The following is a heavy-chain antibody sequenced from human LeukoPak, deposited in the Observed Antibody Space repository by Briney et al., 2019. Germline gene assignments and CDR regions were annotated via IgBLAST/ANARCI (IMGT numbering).Heavy chain of an antibody. CDR2: VNPKSGVT. CDR1: GYTFTSYY. Sequence: ASVTVSFKASGYTFTSYYIHWVRQAPGQGLEWMGSVNPKSGVTDYAQKFQGRITLTRDTSSSTAYMELNRLTSDDTAVYYCARDTGFPFFDFWGHGALVTVSS. J-gene: IGHJ4*01. CDR3: ARDTGFPFFDF. V-gene: IGHV1-2*02.